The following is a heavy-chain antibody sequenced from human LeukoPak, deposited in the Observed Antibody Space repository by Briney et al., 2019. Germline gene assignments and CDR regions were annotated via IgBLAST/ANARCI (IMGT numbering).Heavy chain of an antibody. D-gene: IGHD1-26*01. CDR2: IIPIFGTA. J-gene: IGHJ4*02. V-gene: IGHV1-69*05. Sequence: ASVKVSCKASGYTFTSYGISWVRQAPGQGLEWMGGIIPIFGTANYAQKFQGRVTITTDESTSTAYMELSSLRSEDTAVYYCAREASYGDYWGQGTLVTVSS. CDR1: GYTFTSYG. CDR3: AREASYGDY.